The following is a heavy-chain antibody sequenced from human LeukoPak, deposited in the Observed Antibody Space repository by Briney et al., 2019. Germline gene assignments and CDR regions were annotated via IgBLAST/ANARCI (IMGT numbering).Heavy chain of an antibody. J-gene: IGHJ4*02. V-gene: IGHV4-59*01. CDR2: INYSGSA. Sequence: NPSETLSLTCTVSGDSMNNYYWSWIRQPPGKGLEWIGNINYSGSANSNPSLKSRATISVDMSKKHFFLDLSSVTAADTAVYYCARAVHYSGTSYQYTGGYYYFDFWGQGTLVTVSS. D-gene: IGHD3-10*01. CDR3: ARAVHYSGTSYQYTGGYYYFDF. CDR1: GDSMNNYY.